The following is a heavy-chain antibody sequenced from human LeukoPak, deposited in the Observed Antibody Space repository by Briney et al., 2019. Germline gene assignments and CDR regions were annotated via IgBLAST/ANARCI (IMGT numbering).Heavy chain of an antibody. CDR3: ARLYYYDSSGYYRIRYFDF. CDR1: GGSFSGYY. J-gene: IGHJ4*02. CDR2: INHSGST. V-gene: IGHV4-34*01. Sequence: KSSETLSLTCAVYGGSFSGYYWSWIRQPPGKGLEWIGEINHSGSTNYNPSLKSRLTISVDTSKNQFSLKLSSVTAADTAVYYCARLYYYDSSGYYRIRYFDFWGQGTLVTVSS. D-gene: IGHD3-22*01.